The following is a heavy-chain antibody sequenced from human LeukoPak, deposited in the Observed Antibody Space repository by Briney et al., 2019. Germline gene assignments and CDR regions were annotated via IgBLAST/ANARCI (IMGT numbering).Heavy chain of an antibody. V-gene: IGHV3-48*01. CDR3: ARSGYPYQLLSAFDI. J-gene: IGHJ3*02. CDR2: ISSSSSTI. Sequence: GGSLRLSCAASGFTFSSYSMNWVRQAPGKGLEWVSYISSSSSTIYYADSVKGRFTISRDNAKNSLYLQMNSLRAEDTAVYYCARSGYPYQLLSAFDIWGQGTMVTVSS. CDR1: GFTFSSYS. D-gene: IGHD2-2*01.